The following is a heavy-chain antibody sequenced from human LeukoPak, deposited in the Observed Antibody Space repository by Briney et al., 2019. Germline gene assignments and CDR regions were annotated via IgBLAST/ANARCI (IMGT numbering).Heavy chain of an antibody. D-gene: IGHD3-16*01. CDR3: VKDFGRVRGTPDS. Sequence: SGGSLRLSCSASGFVFSIYTMYWVRQAPGKGPEYVSTISGSGNGGSRYYADSVKGRFTISRDDSKSIVYLQMNNLRSEDTAVYYCVKDFGRVRGTPDSWGQGTLVTVSS. CDR1: GFVFSIYT. V-gene: IGHV3-64D*06. CDR2: ISGSGNGGSR. J-gene: IGHJ4*02.